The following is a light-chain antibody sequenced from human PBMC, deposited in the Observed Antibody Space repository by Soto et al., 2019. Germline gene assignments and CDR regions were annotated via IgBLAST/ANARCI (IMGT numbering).Light chain of an antibody. Sequence: QSVLTQPASVSGSPGQSTTLSCSGTTSDVGGFDYVSWYQQHPGKVPKLMIFDVSNRPSGVSDRFSGSKSGNTASLTISGLQAEDEADYYCSSYTTTGTQVFGTGTKLTVL. V-gene: IGLV2-14*03. CDR2: DVS. CDR1: TSDVGGFDY. CDR3: SSYTTTGTQV. J-gene: IGLJ1*01.